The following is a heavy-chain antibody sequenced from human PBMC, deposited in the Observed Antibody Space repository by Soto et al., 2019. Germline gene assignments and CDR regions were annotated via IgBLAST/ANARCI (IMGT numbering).Heavy chain of an antibody. Sequence: ASVKVSCMASGYTFTSYAMHWVRQAPGQRLEWMGWIYAGNGNTKYSQKFQGRVTITRDTSASTAYMELSSLRSEDTAVYYCARTSLRVTTGYFDYWGQGTLVTVSS. V-gene: IGHV1-3*01. CDR1: GYTFTSYA. J-gene: IGHJ4*02. D-gene: IGHD4-4*01. CDR2: IYAGNGNT. CDR3: ARTSLRVTTGYFDY.